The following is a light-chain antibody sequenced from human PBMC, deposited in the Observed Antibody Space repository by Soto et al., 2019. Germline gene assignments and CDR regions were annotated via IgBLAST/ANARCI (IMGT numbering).Light chain of an antibody. CDR2: DTS. V-gene: IGKV3-15*01. CDR1: QGIGDT. J-gene: IGKJ1*01. CDR3: QPYNNWPRT. Sequence: VVRSRSPATMSVSPGEGATLNSRASQGIGDTLAWYQHKPGQTPRPLIYDTSTRATGVPTRFSGSRSGAEFTLTINSLQSEDFAVYYCQPYNNWPRTFGQGTRWIS.